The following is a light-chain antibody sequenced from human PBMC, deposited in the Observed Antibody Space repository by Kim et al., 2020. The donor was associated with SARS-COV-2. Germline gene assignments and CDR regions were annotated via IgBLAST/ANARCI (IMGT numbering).Light chain of an antibody. CDR3: QVWDTGSDHPI. CDR2: YDT. Sequence: APGKKAGITCGENSIGRQCVHGYQQKPGQAPVLVIYYDTDRPSGIPERFSGSNSGNTATLTISRVEAGDEADYYCQVWDTGSDHPIFGGGTQLTVL. J-gene: IGLJ2*01. CDR1: SIGRQC. V-gene: IGLV3-21*04.